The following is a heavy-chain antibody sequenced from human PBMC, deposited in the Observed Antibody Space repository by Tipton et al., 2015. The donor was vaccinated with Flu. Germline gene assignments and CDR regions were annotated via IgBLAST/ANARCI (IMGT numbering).Heavy chain of an antibody. V-gene: IGHV1-24*01. D-gene: IGHD5-12*01. Sequence: QSGPEVKKPGASVKVSCKVSGYTLTELSMHWVRQAPGKGLEWMGGFDPEDGETIYAQKFQGRVTMTEDTSTDTAYMELSSLRSEDTAVYYCATRGYSGYDDAFDIWGQGTMVTVSS. J-gene: IGHJ3*02. CDR2: FDPEDGET. CDR3: ATRGYSGYDDAFDI. CDR1: GYTLTELS.